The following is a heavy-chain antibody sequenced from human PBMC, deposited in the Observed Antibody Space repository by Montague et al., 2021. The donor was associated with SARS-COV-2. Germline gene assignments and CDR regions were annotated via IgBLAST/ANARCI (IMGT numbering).Heavy chain of an antibody. J-gene: IGHJ4*02. V-gene: IGHV2-5*01. Sequence: VKPTQTLTQTCTFSGFSLSTPNVGVGWIRQPPGKALEWVAVIYSNDEKRYSPSLRNRLTIPKDTAKNQVVLSLTYVDPVDTATYYCAHLIRYYDIFTGIPFDYWGQGSQVTVSS. CDR2: IYSNDEK. CDR3: AHLIRYYDIFTGIPFDY. CDR1: GFSLSTPNVG. D-gene: IGHD3-9*01.